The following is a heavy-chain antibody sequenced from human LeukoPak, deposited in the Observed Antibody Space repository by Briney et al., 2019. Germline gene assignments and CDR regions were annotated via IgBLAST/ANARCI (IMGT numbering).Heavy chain of an antibody. CDR1: GGSISSSSYY. D-gene: IGHD3-22*01. J-gene: IGHJ4*02. CDR3: ARHVGSGSYFDY. CDR2: IYYSGSS. V-gene: IGHV4-39*01. Sequence: SETLSPTCTVSGGSISSSSYYWGWIRQPPGKGLEWIGSIYYSGSSYYNPSLKSRVIMSVDTSKNQFSLKLSSVTAADTAVYYCARHVGSGSYFDYWGQGTLVTVSS.